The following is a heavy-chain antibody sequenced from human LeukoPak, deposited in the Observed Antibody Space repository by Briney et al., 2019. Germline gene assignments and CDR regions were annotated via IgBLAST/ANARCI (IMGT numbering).Heavy chain of an antibody. CDR2: INPSGGST. V-gene: IGHV1-46*01. Sequence: ASVKVSCKASGYTFTSYYMHWARQAPGQGLEWMGIINPSGGSTSYAQKFEGRVTMTRDTSTSTVYMELSSLRSEDTAVYYCAREIYYDFWSGYPYYYYGMDVWGQGTTVTVSS. CDR3: AREIYYDFWSGYPYYYYGMDV. CDR1: GYTFTSYY. D-gene: IGHD3-3*01. J-gene: IGHJ6*02.